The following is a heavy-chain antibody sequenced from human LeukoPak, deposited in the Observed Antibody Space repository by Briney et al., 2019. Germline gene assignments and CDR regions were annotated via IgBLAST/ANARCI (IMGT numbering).Heavy chain of an antibody. CDR3: AREIGYSGSGGAFDI. D-gene: IGHD6-6*01. J-gene: IGHJ3*02. Sequence: GGSLRLSCAASGFTFSTYSMNWVRQAPGKGLEWVSYISSSSSTIYYADSVKGRFTISRDNAKNSLYLQMNSLRAEDTAVYYCAREIGYSGSGGAFDIWGQGTMVTVS. CDR1: GFTFSTYS. V-gene: IGHV3-48*01. CDR2: ISSSSSTI.